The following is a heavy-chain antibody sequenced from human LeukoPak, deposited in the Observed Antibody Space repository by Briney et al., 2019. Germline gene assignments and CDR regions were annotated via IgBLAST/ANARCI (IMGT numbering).Heavy chain of an antibody. CDR3: ARDWVVLLWFGELSHGMDV. CDR1: GGSISSGDYY. Sequence: PSETLSLTCTVSGGSISSGDYYWSWIRQPPGKGLEWIGYIYYSGSTYYNPSLKSRVTISVDTSKSQFSLKLSSVTAADTAVYYCARDWVVLLWFGELSHGMDVWGKGTTVTVSS. V-gene: IGHV4-30-4*01. D-gene: IGHD3-10*01. CDR2: IYYSGST. J-gene: IGHJ6*04.